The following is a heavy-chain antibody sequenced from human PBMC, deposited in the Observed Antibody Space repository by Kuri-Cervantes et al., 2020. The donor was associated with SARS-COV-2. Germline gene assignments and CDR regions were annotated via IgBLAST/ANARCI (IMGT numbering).Heavy chain of an antibody. D-gene: IGHD3-10*01. CDR3: ARDLGPSGFDY. J-gene: IGHJ4*02. CDR1: GFTFSSYS. V-gene: IGHV3-30*03. CDR2: ISYDGSNK. Sequence: GESLKISCTASGFTFSSYSMNWVRQAPGKGLEWVAVISYDGSNKYYADSVKGRFTISRDNSKNTLYLQMNSLRAEDTAVYYCARDLGPSGFDYWGQGTLVTVSS.